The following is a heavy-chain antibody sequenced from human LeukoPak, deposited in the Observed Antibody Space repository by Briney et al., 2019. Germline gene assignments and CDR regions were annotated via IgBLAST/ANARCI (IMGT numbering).Heavy chain of an antibody. V-gene: IGHV3-53*01. CDR1: GFTVSSNY. Sequence: GGSLRLSCAASGFTVSSNYMSWVRQAPGKGLEWVSVIYSDGSTYFADSVKGRFTISRHNSKNTLYLQMNSLRAEDTAVYYCASYGGNSDFDYWGQRTLVTVSS. D-gene: IGHD4-23*01. CDR3: ASYGGNSDFDY. CDR2: IYSDGST. J-gene: IGHJ4*02.